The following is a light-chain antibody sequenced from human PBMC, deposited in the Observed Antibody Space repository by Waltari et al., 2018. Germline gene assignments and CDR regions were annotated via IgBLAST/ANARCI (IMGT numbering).Light chain of an antibody. CDR3: MQPLQTPIT. Sequence: DIVMTQSPLSLPVTPGAPASISCRSSQSLLHSNGYKYLDWYLQKPGQSPQLLIYLGSNRASGVPDRCSGSGSGTDFTLKISRVEAEDVGVYYCMQPLQTPITFGQGTRLEIK. CDR1: QSLLHSNGYKY. CDR2: LGS. V-gene: IGKV2-28*01. J-gene: IGKJ5*01.